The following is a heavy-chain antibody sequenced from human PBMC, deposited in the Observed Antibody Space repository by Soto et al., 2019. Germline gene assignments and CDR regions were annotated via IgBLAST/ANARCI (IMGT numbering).Heavy chain of an antibody. Sequence: SETLSLTCTVSGGSVSSNSYSWGCIRQSPGKGLEWIGTIYSSENTYYNPSLLSRVTISVDTSKNQFSLKLSSVTAADTAVYYCARRYGGAPDYWGQGTLVTVSS. V-gene: IGHV4-39*07. CDR3: ARRYGGAPDY. J-gene: IGHJ4*02. CDR2: IYSSENT. CDR1: GGSVSSNSYS. D-gene: IGHD4-17*01.